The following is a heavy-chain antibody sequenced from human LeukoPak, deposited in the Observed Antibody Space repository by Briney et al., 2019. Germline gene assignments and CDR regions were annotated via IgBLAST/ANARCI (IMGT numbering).Heavy chain of an antibody. D-gene: IGHD1-26*01. J-gene: IGHJ4*02. CDR2: IYNDGRT. CDR3: QWELLDN. CDR1: GFTVRSNY. Sequence: GGSLRLSCAASGFTVRSNYTSWVRQAPGKGLEWVSFIYNDGRTYYADSVKGRFTISRHNSKNMLYLQMNSLRPEDTAVYYCQWELLDNWGQGTLVTVSS. V-gene: IGHV3-53*04.